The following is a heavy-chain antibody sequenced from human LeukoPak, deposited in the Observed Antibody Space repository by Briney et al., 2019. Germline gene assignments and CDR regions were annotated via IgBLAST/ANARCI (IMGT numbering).Heavy chain of an antibody. Sequence: PGGSLRLSCAASGFTFSSYAMSWVRQAPGKGLEWVSVIYSGGSTYYADSVKGRFTISRDNSKNTLYLQMNSLRAEDTAVYYCARDHSSSLDYWGQGTLVTVSS. J-gene: IGHJ4*02. CDR1: GFTFSSYA. CDR2: IYSGGST. D-gene: IGHD6-13*01. CDR3: ARDHSSSLDY. V-gene: IGHV3-66*01.